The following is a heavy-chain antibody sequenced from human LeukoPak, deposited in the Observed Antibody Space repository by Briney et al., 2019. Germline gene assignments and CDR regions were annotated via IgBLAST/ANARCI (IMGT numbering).Heavy chain of an antibody. Sequence: VKVSCKASGGTFSSYAISWVRQAPGQGLEWMGGIIPIFGTANYAQKFQGRVTITTDESTSTAYMELSSLRSEDTAVCYCASSVAARLGSYYFDYWGQGTLVTVSS. CDR1: GGTFSSYA. CDR2: IIPIFGTA. CDR3: ASSVAARLGSYYFDY. V-gene: IGHV1-69*05. D-gene: IGHD6-6*01. J-gene: IGHJ4*02.